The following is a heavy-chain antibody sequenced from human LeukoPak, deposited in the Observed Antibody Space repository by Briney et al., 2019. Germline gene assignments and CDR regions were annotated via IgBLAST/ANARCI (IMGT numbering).Heavy chain of an antibody. Sequence: SVKVSCKASGGTFSSYAISWVRQAPGQGLEWMGGIIPIFGTANYAQKFQGRVTITADESTSTAYMELSSLRSEDTAVYYCARALTGEWLSRAFDIWGQGTMVTVSS. CDR1: GGTFSSYA. CDR2: IIPIFGTA. V-gene: IGHV1-69*13. J-gene: IGHJ3*02. CDR3: ARALTGEWLSRAFDI. D-gene: IGHD3-10*01.